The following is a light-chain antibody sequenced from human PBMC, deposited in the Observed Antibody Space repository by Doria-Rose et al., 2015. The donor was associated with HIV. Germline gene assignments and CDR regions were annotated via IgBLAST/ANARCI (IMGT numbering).Light chain of an antibody. Sequence: MTQSPSSLSASVGDRVTITCRASQSTGSFLNWYQQKPGKAPKLLIYAASSLQNGVPSSFSGGGSGTDFTLTISSLQPEDFATYFCQQSYSTPLTFGGGTKVEIK. V-gene: IGKV1-39*01. CDR3: QQSYSTPLT. J-gene: IGKJ4*01. CDR1: QSTGSF. CDR2: AAS.